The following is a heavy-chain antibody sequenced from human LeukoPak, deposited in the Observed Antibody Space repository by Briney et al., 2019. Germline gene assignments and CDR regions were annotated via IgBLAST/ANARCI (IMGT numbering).Heavy chain of an antibody. CDR2: INPSGGST. J-gene: IGHJ5*02. Sequence: ASVKVSCKASGYTFTSYYMHWVRQAPGQGLEWMGIINPSGGSTSYVQKFQGRVTMTRDTSTSTVYMELSSLRSEDTAVYYCARDFRITIFGVVTRRIGGLNWFDPWGQGTLVTVSS. V-gene: IGHV1-46*01. CDR1: GYTFTSYY. D-gene: IGHD3-3*01. CDR3: ARDFRITIFGVVTRRIGGLNWFDP.